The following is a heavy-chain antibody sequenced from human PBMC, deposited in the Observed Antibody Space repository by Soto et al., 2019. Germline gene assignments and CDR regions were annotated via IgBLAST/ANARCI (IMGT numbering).Heavy chain of an antibody. J-gene: IGHJ2*01. CDR3: ARDSAAADYWYFDL. V-gene: IGHV3-30-3*01. CDR2: ISYDGSNK. D-gene: IGHD6-13*01. CDR1: GFTFSSYA. Sequence: QVQLVESGGGVVQPGRSLRLSCAASGFTFSSYAMHWVRQAPDKGLEWVAVISYDGSNKYYADSVKGRFTISRDNSKNTLYLQMNSLRAEDTAVYYCARDSAAADYWYFDLWGRGTLVTVSS.